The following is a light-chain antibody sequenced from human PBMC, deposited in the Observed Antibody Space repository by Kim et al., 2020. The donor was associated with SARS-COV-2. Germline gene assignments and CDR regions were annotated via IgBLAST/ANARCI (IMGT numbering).Light chain of an antibody. CDR1: QDISNY. CDR2: DAS. Sequence: DIQMTQSPSSLSASVGDRVTITCQASQDISNYLNWYQQKPGKAPKLLIYDASNLETGFPSRFRGSGSGTDFTFTISSLQPGDIATYYCQQYDNLLLTFGGGTKVDIK. V-gene: IGKV1-33*01. J-gene: IGKJ4*01. CDR3: QQYDNLLLT.